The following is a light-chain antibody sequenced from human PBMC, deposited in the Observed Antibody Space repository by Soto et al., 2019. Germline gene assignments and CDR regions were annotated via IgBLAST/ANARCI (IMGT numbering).Light chain of an antibody. J-gene: IGLJ1*01. Sequence: SALTQPASVSGSPGQSITISCTGTSSDVGSYNLVSWYQQHPGKAPKLMIYEGSKRPSGVSNRFSGSKSGNTASLTISGLQAEDEADYYCCSYAGSPYVFGTGTKVTVL. V-gene: IGLV2-23*01. CDR3: CSYAGSPYV. CDR1: SSDVGSYNL. CDR2: EGS.